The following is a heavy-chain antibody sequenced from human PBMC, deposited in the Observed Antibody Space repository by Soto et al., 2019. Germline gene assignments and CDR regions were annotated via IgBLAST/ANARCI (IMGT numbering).Heavy chain of an antibody. D-gene: IGHD4-17*01. CDR1: GFTFSMFS. J-gene: IGHJ5*02. CDR3: VHPRSTVQIPPT. V-gene: IGHV3-64D*06. Sequence: GGSLRLSCSASGFTFSMFSMHWVRQAPGKGLEYVSGISSNGDSRYYADSVKGRFTISRDNSKNTLYLQMSSLRAVDTAVYYCVHPRSTVQIPPTWGQGTLVTVSS. CDR2: ISSNGDSR.